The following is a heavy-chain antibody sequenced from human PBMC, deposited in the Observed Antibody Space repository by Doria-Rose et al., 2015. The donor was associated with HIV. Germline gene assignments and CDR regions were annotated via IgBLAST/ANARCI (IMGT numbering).Heavy chain of an antibody. Sequence: SGHGLVKPSETLSLTCSVSGASVSSRGYYWNWIRQVPGKGLESLGYTYYTGTSDYSPSLKSRLNMAVDTSKNQFSLKLSFVTVADTAVYYCARMGSYRELDYWGQGALV. D-gene: IGHD3-3*01. V-gene: IGHV4-31*03. CDR2: TYYTGTS. CDR1: GASVSSRGYY. CDR3: ARMGSYRELDY. J-gene: IGHJ4*02.